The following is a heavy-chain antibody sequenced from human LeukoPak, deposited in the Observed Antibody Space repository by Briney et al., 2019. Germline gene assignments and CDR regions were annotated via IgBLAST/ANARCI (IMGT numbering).Heavy chain of an antibody. CDR1: GYIFTDYA. CDR2: INAGNGNT. Sequence: APVKVSCKASGYIFTDYAINWVRQAPGERLEWMGWINAGNGNTKYSQKFQGRVTITRDRSASTAYMELNSLRSEDTAVYYCARGRWSTTTASYYFDSWGQGSLVTVS. J-gene: IGHJ4*02. CDR3: ARGRWSTTTASYYFDS. V-gene: IGHV1-3*01. D-gene: IGHD5/OR15-5a*01.